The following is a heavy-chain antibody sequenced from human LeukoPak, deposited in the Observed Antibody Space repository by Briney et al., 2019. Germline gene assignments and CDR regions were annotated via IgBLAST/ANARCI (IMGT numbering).Heavy chain of an antibody. V-gene: IGHV4-59*01. Sequence: SETLSLTCAVYGGSFSSYYWSWIRQPPGKGLEWIGYSYYSGSTNYNPSLKSRVTISVDTSKNQFSLKLSSVTAADTAVYYCARALTRPMVRGVNYYYMHVWGKGTTVSISS. CDR3: ARALTRPMVRGVNYYYMHV. D-gene: IGHD3-10*01. CDR2: SYYSGST. J-gene: IGHJ6*03. CDR1: GGSFSSYY.